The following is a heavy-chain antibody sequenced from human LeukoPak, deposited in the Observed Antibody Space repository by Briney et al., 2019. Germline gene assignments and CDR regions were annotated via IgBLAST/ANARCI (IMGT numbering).Heavy chain of an antibody. D-gene: IGHD4-17*01. CDR3: ARVGRDYGGKGMSYFDY. J-gene: IGHJ4*02. CDR1: GGSISSGGYS. CDR2: IYHSGST. V-gene: IGHV4-30-2*01. Sequence: SETLSLTCAVSGGSISSGGYSWSWIRQPPGKGLEWIGYIYHSGSTYYNPSLKSRVTISVDRSKNQFSLKLSSVTAADTAVYYCARVGRDYGGKGMSYFDYWGQGTLVTVSS.